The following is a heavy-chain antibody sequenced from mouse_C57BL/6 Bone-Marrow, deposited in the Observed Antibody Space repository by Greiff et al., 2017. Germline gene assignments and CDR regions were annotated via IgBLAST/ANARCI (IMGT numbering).Heavy chain of an antibody. Sequence: EVKLVESEGGLVQPGSSMKLSCTASGFTFSDYYMAWVRQVPEKGLEWVANINYDGSSTYYLDSLKSRFIISRDNAKNILYLQMSSLKSEDTATYYCARDGGYYNAMDYWGQGTSVTVSP. CDR3: ARDGGYYNAMDY. J-gene: IGHJ4*01. CDR2: INYDGSST. D-gene: IGHD2-2*01. V-gene: IGHV5-16*01. CDR1: GFTFSDYY.